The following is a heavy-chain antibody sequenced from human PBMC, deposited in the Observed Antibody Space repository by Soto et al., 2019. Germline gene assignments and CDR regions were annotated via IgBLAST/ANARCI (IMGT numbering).Heavy chain of an antibody. D-gene: IGHD3-3*01. V-gene: IGHV1-69*02. Sequence: GASVKVSCKASGGTFSSYTISWVRQAPGQGLEWMGRIIPILGIANYAQKFQGRVTITADKSTSTAYMELSSLRSEDTAVYYCAIREGYYDFWSGYYGAYDIWGQGTMVTVSS. CDR3: AIREGYYDFWSGYYGAYDI. CDR1: GGTFSSYT. J-gene: IGHJ3*02. CDR2: IIPILGIA.